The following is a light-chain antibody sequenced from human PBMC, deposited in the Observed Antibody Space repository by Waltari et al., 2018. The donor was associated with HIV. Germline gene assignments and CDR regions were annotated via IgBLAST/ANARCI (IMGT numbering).Light chain of an antibody. CDR1: SSNTGSYT. J-gene: IGLJ2*01. Sequence: QSVLTQPPSASGTPGQRVPISCSGSSSNTGSYTVHWYQQLPGTAPKLLIYSNNQRPSGVPDRFSGSKSGTSASLAISGLQSEDEADYYCAAWDDSLNGVVFGGGTKLTVL. CDR2: SNN. V-gene: IGLV1-44*01. CDR3: AAWDDSLNGVV.